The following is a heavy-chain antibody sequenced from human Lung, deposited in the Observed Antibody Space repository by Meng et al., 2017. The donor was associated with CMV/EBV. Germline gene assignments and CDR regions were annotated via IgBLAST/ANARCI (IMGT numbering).Heavy chain of an antibody. V-gene: IGHV3-11*01. J-gene: IGHJ4*02. CDR3: ARDRPLYFFDY. CDR1: GFSLSDFH. CDR2: IRSSGVDK. Sequence: SXKISXAASGFSLSDFHMSWIRQAPGKGLEWVSNIRSSGVDKYYADSVKGRFTISRDDAKKSLYLQMNSLRAEDTAVYYCARDRPLYFFDYWGQGVRVTVSS.